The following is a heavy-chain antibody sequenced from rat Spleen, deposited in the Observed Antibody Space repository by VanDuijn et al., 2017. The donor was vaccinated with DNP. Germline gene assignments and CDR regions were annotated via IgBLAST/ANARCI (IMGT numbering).Heavy chain of an antibody. J-gene: IGHJ2*01. D-gene: IGHD5-1*01. Sequence: EVLLVESDGGLVQPGRSLKLSCAVSGFTFSDYYMAWVRQAPTKGLEWVATISYDGSSTYYRDSVKGRFTISRDNAKSTLYLQMDSLRSEDTATYYCARKTGDYWGQGVMVTVSS. CDR3: ARKTGDY. CDR1: GFTFSDYY. V-gene: IGHV5-7*01. CDR2: ISYDGSST.